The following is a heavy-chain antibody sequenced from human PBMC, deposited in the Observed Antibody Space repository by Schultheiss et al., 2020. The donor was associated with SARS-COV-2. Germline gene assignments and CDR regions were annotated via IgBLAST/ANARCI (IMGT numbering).Heavy chain of an antibody. D-gene: IGHD2-15*01. CDR1: GFTFSTYG. V-gene: IGHV3-NL1*01. J-gene: IGHJ4*02. CDR2: IYSGGST. Sequence: GGSLRLSCAASGFTFSTYGMHWVRQAPGKGLEWISVIYSGGSTYYADSVKGRFTMSRDNSKNTLYLQMNSLRAEDTAVYYCARDLRDSRYCGGGDCYGGDYWGQGTLVTVSS. CDR3: ARDLRDSRYCGGGDCYGGDY.